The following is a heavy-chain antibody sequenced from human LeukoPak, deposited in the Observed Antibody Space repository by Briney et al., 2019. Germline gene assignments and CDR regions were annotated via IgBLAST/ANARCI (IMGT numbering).Heavy chain of an antibody. D-gene: IGHD3-10*01. CDR2: IWYDGSSE. J-gene: IGHJ4*02. CDR1: GFTFSRYG. V-gene: IGHV3-33*01. CDR3: ARPSYDGSGSYYPFDY. Sequence: GGSLRLSCAASGFTFSRYGMDRVRQAPGKGLEWVAVIWYDGSSEYYADSVKGRATISRDNSKNIVYLQLNSLRADDTAVYYCARPSYDGSGSYYPFDYWGQGTLVTVSS.